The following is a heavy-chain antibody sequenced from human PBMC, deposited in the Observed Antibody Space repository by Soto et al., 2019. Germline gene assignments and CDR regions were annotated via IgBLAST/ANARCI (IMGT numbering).Heavy chain of an antibody. CDR2: IYYSGST. J-gene: IGHJ6*02. Sequence: TLSLTCTVSGGSISSGGYYWSWIRQHPGKGLEWIGYIYYSGSTNYNPSLKSRVTISVDTSKNQFSLKLSSVTAADTAVYYCAKSLPTYYDYWSRPHGMDAWGQGTTVTVSS. V-gene: IGHV4-31*03. CDR1: GGSISSGGYY. CDR3: AKSLPTYYDYWSRPHGMDA. D-gene: IGHD3-3*01.